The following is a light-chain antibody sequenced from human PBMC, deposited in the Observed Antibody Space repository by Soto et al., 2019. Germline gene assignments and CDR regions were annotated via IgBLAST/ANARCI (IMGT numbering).Light chain of an antibody. Sequence: DIQMTQSPSTLSASVVDRVTINCRASQSISSWLAWYQQKPVQSPNLLIYKASTVQSGVPSRFSGSGSGTEFTLAISSLQPDDSETYYCQQYKDNWTLGQVIKVELK. CDR3: QQYKDNWT. J-gene: IGKJ1*01. CDR2: KAS. CDR1: QSISSW. V-gene: IGKV1-5*03.